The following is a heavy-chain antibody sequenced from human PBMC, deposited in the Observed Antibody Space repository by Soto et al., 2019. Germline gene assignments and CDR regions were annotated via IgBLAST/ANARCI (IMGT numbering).Heavy chain of an antibody. D-gene: IGHD5-18*01. Sequence: QVQLQESGPGLVKPSQTLSLTCTVSGGSISNGAYYWSWVRQHPGRGLEWIGYIYYNGKTYYNPSLKRRVTIAVDTSENQFSLKMRSVTAADTAVYFCARDNTATGSGYFAYWGRGTRVTVSS. CDR3: ARDNTATGSGYFAY. J-gene: IGHJ4*02. CDR2: IYYNGKT. CDR1: GGSISNGAYY. V-gene: IGHV4-31*03.